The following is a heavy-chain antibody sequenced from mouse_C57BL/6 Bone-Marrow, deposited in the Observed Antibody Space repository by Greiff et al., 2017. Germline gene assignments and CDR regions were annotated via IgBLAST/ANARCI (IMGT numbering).Heavy chain of an antibody. CDR2: ISSGGSYT. CDR3: ARPLPPGTYFDY. J-gene: IGHJ2*01. Sequence: DVQLVESGGDLVKPGGSLKLSCAASGFTFSSYGMSWVRQTPDKRLEWVATISSGGSYTYYPDSVKGRFTISRDNAKNTLYLQMSSLKSEDTAMYYCARPLPPGTYFDYWGQGTTLTVSS. D-gene: IGHD5-5*01. V-gene: IGHV5-6*01. CDR1: GFTFSSYG.